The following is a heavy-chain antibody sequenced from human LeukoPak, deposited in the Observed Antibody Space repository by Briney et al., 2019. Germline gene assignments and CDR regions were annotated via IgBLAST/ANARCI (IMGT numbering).Heavy chain of an antibody. D-gene: IGHD5-12*01. CDR1: GYSFTSYW. V-gene: IGHV5-51*01. Sequence: GESLKISCKGSGYSFTSYWIGWVRQMPGKGLEWMGIINPGDPDTRYSPSFRGQVTMSADRSINTAYLQWSSLKASDTAMYYCARVFGYSGYFDYWSQGTLVTVSS. J-gene: IGHJ4*02. CDR2: INPGDPDT. CDR3: ARVFGYSGYFDY.